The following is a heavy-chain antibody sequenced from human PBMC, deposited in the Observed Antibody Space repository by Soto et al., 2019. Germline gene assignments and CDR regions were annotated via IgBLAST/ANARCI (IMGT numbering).Heavy chain of an antibody. J-gene: IGHJ5*02. CDR1: GGSISSSSYF. D-gene: IGHD3-10*01. CDR2: IYYSGST. V-gene: IGHV4-39*01. CDR3: ARHEGAMVRGVIISNWFDP. Sequence: SETLSLTCTVSGGSISSSSYFWGWIRQPPGKGLEWIGSIYYSGSTYYNPSLKSRVTISVDTSKNQFSLKLSSVTAAGTAVYYCARHEGAMVRGVIISNWFDPWGQGTLVTVSS.